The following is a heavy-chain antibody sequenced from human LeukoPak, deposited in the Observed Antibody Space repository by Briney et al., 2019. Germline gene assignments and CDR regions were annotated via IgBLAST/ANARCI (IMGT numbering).Heavy chain of an antibody. CDR3: AREGVPTSYYYGMDV. CDR2: INPSGGST. CDR1: GYTFTSYY. D-gene: IGHD3-10*01. Sequence: ASVKVSCKASGYTFTSYYMHWVRQAPGQGLEWMGIINPSGGSTSYAQKFQGRVTVTRDTSTSTVYMELSSLRSEDTAVYYCAREGVPTSYYYGMDVWGQGTTVTVSS. V-gene: IGHV1-46*01. J-gene: IGHJ6*02.